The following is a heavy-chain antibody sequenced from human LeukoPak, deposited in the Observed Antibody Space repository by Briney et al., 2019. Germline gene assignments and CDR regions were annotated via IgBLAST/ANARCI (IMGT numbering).Heavy chain of an antibody. CDR2: ISGSGGST. CDR1: GFTFSSYA. J-gene: IGHJ4*02. Sequence: PGGSLRLSCAASGFTFSSYAMSWVRQAPGKGLEWVSAISGSGGSTYYADSVKGRFTISRDNSENTLYLQMNSLRAEDTAVYYCAKGRYSSGWYGDPTALFDYWGQGTLVTVSS. V-gene: IGHV3-23*01. CDR3: AKGRYSSGWYGDPTALFDY. D-gene: IGHD6-19*01.